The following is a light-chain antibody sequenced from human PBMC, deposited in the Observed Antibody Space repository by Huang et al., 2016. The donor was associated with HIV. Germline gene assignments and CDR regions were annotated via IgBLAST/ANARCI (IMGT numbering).Light chain of an antibody. CDR1: PGISSN. CDR3: LQYNNWPRT. V-gene: IGKV3-15*01. CDR2: GAS. Sequence: EMVMTQSPDTLSVSPGESVTLTCRASPGISSNLAWYQQKPVQAPRLLIHGASTRAAGIPARFSGSGSEIAFTLTINSLQSEDSALYYCLQYNNWPRTFGQGTKLEIK. J-gene: IGKJ2*01.